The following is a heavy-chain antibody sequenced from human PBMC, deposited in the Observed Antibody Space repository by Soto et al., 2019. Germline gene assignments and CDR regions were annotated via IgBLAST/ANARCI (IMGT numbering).Heavy chain of an antibody. J-gene: IGHJ4*02. CDR3: AKDISSYSWGYTYYFDY. D-gene: IGHD1-26*01. Sequence: QVQLVEFGGGAVQPGRSLRLSCAASGFTFSKFAMHWVRQAPGKGLEWVAVISNDGRKKYYADSVTGRFTISRENSNNTLSLQMNSLRLEDTAVYYCAKDISSYSWGYTYYFDYWGQGTLVTVSS. V-gene: IGHV3-30*18. CDR1: GFTFSKFA. CDR2: ISNDGRKK.